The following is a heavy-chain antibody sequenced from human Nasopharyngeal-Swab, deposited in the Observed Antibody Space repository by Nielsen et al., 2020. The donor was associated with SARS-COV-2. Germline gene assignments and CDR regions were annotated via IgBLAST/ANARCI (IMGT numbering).Heavy chain of an antibody. CDR1: GFTFSSYG. CDR2: ISYDGSNK. J-gene: IGHJ4*02. V-gene: IGHV3-30*18. Sequence: GESLQISCAASGFTFSSYGTHWVRQAPGKGLEWVAVISYDGSNKYYADSVKGRFTISRDNSKNTLYLQMNSLRAEDTAVYYCAKARYSGSYPSPFFDYWGQGTLVTVSS. D-gene: IGHD1-26*01. CDR3: AKARYSGSYPSPFFDY.